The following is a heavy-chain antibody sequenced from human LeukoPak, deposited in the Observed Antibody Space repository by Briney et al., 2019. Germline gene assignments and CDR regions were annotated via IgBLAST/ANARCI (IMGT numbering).Heavy chain of an antibody. J-gene: IGHJ3*02. CDR1: GFTFSSYA. V-gene: IGHV3-23*01. D-gene: IGHD3-22*01. CDR2: ISGSGGST. CDR3: ALMGYYDSSGYYLFNAFDI. Sequence: GGSLRLSCAASGFTFSSYAMSWVRQAPGKGLEWVSAISGSGGSTYYADSVKGRFTIPRDNSKNTLYLQMNSLRAEDTAVYYCALMGYYDSSGYYLFNAFDIWGQGTMVTVSS.